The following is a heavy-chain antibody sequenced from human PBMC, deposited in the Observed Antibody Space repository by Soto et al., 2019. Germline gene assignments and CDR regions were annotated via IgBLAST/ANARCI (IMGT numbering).Heavy chain of an antibody. CDR2: INHSGST. Sequence: SETLSLTCAVYGGSFSGYYWSWIRQPPGKGLEWIGEINHSGSTNYNPSLKSRVTISVDTSKNQFSLKLSSVTAADTAVYYCARLPGSPSYYTYGMDVWGQGTTVTVSS. D-gene: IGHD1-26*01. CDR1: GGSFSGYY. V-gene: IGHV4-34*01. J-gene: IGHJ6*02. CDR3: ARLPGSPSYYTYGMDV.